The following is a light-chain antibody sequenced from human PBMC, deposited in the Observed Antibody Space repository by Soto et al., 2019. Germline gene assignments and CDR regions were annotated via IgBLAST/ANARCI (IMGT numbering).Light chain of an antibody. CDR2: STS. Sequence: DIQMTQSPSSLSASVGDRVTITCRASQSISYYLNWYQQKQGRAPRLLIYSTSTLQSAVPSKFSGSASGTDFTLTISSLQPEDFATYYCQQSYSTPWTFGQGTKVDIK. CDR1: QSISYY. CDR3: QQSYSTPWT. J-gene: IGKJ1*01. V-gene: IGKV1-39*01.